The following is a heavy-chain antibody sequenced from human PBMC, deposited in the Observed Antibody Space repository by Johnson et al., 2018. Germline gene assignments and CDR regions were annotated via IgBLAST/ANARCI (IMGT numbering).Heavy chain of an antibody. Sequence: QVQLQESGPGLVKPSETLSLTCIVSGGSISSNYWSWIRQPPGEGLEWIGYIYCCGSTTHNYNPSVESRVTMSMDTSKNQFSLKLSSVTTADTAVYYCARGRIVVIPAATISHFQHWGQGTLVTVSS. V-gene: IGHV4-59*12. CDR1: GGSISSNY. J-gene: IGHJ1*01. CDR3: ARGRIVVIPAATISHFQH. CDR2: IYCCGSTTH. D-gene: IGHD2-2*01.